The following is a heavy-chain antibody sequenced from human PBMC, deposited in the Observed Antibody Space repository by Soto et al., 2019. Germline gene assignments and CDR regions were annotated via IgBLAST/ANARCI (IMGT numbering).Heavy chain of an antibody. CDR1: GGSFSGYY. CDR2: INHSGST. Sequence: SETLSLTCAVYGGSFSGYYCSWIRQPPGKGLEWIGEINHSGSTNYNPSLKSRVTISVDTSKNQFSLKLSSVTAADTAVYYCARSITMVRGVMGDAFDIWGQGTMVTVSS. J-gene: IGHJ3*02. D-gene: IGHD3-10*01. V-gene: IGHV4-34*01. CDR3: ARSITMVRGVMGDAFDI.